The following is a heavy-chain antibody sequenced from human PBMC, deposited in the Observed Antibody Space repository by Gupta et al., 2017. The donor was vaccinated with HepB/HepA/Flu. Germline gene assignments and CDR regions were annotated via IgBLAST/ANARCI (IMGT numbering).Heavy chain of an antibody. CDR3: ARQAPGNGGYDYVWGNYRHIPLHFDY. Sequence: QVQLQESGPGLVKPSETLSLTCTVSDGSISSYYWNWIRQPPGKGLEWIGYIYHSGSTNYNPSLKSRVTISVDTSKNQFSLKLNSVTAADTAVYYCARQAPGNGGYDYVWGNYRHIPLHFDYWGQGTLVTVSS. J-gene: IGHJ4*02. V-gene: IGHV4-59*08. CDR2: IYHSGST. D-gene: IGHD3-16*02. CDR1: DGSISSYY.